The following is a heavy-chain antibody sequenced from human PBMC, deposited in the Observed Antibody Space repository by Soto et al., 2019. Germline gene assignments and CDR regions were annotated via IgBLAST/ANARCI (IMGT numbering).Heavy chain of an antibody. CDR2: ISYDGSNK. D-gene: IGHD6-13*01. CDR3: ARETYSSSWYVRSLYYYGMDV. CDR1: GFTFSSYA. V-gene: IGHV3-30-3*01. J-gene: IGHJ6*02. Sequence: PVGSLRLSCAASGFTFSSYAMHWVRQAPGKGLEWVAVISYDGSNKYYADSVKGRFTISRDNSKNTLYLQMNSLRAEDTAVYYCARETYSSSWYVRSLYYYGMDVWGQGTTVTVS.